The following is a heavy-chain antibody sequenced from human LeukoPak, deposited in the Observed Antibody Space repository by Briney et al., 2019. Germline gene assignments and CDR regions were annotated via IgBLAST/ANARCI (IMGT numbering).Heavy chain of an antibody. CDR2: IYYSGST. V-gene: IGHV4-61*08. D-gene: IGHD3-22*01. J-gene: IGHJ3*02. CDR1: GGSISSGDHY. CDR3: ARDRSYYDSSGYYIAGAFDI. Sequence: SQTLSLTCSVSGGSISSGDHYWTWIRQPPGKGLEWIGYIYYSGSTNYNPSLKSRVTISVDTSKNQFSLKLSSVTAADTAVYYCARDRSYYDSSGYYIAGAFDIWGQGTMVTVSS.